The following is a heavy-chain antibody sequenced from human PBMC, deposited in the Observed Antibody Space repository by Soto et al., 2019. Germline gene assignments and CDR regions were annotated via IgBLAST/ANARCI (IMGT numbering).Heavy chain of an antibody. CDR3: ARGRGYSYGTPPDYYYGMDV. V-gene: IGHV4-59*01. D-gene: IGHD5-18*01. CDR1: GGSISSYY. Sequence: PSETLSLTCTVSGGSISSYYWSWIRQPPGKGLEWIGYIYYSGSTNYNPSLKSRVTISVDTSKNQFSLKLSSVTAADTAVYYCARGRGYSYGTPPDYYYGMDVWGQGTTVTVSS. J-gene: IGHJ6*02. CDR2: IYYSGST.